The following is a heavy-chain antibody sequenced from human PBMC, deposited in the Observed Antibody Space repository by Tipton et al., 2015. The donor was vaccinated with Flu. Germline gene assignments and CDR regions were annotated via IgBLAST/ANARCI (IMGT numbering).Heavy chain of an antibody. J-gene: IGHJ4*02. V-gene: IGHV4-39*01. D-gene: IGHD3-10*02. CDR3: ARLSYYDVDLKNFYFED. CDR2: IYYSGRT. Sequence: GLVKPSETLSLICTVSGGSISSSSYNWGWIRQPPGKGLEWIGSIYYSGRTYYNPSLKSRVTMSVDTSKNQFSLKLNSVTAADTAVYYCARLSYYDVDLKNFYFEDWGQGTLVTVSS. CDR1: GGSISSSSYN.